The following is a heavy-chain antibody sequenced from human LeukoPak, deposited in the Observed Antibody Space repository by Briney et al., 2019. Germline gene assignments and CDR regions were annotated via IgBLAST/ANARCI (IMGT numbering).Heavy chain of an antibody. CDR2: ISSRGSSI. CDR3: ARDLVSYYNYYMDV. CDR1: GFTFSTYS. J-gene: IGHJ6*03. V-gene: IGHV3-48*01. D-gene: IGHD3-16*01. Sequence: GGSLRLSCAASGFTFSTYSMNWVRQDPGKGLEWVSYISSRGSSIYYGDSVKGRFTISRDNAKNSLYLQMNSLRVEDTAVYYCARDLVSYYNYYMDVWGKGTTVTLSS.